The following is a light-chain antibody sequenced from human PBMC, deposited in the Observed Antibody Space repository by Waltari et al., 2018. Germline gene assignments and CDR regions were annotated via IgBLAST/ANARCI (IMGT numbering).Light chain of an antibody. CDR1: RSISTW. Sequence: IQRNQSPSTLSASVGERVTIPCRASRSISTWLAWYQQKPVITPKLLIYTASNLESGVPSRFSGSGSGTEFTLTITSLQADDVAIYYCQQYNRYPVAFGQGTKLATK. CDR3: QQYNRYPVA. J-gene: IGKJ2*01. V-gene: IGKV1-5*03. CDR2: TAS.